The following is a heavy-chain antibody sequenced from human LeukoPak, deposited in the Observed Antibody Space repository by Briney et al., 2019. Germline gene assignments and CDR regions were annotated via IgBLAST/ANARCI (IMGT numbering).Heavy chain of an antibody. D-gene: IGHD3-3*01. V-gene: IGHV1-18*01. Sequence: GASVKVSCTASGYTFTSYGISWVRQATGQGLEWMGWISAYNGNTNYAQKLQGRVTMTTDTSTSTAYMELRSLRSDDTAVYYCARYYYDFWSATEERNWFDPWGQGTLVTVSS. CDR3: ARYYYDFWSATEERNWFDP. CDR2: ISAYNGNT. J-gene: IGHJ5*02. CDR1: GYTFTSYG.